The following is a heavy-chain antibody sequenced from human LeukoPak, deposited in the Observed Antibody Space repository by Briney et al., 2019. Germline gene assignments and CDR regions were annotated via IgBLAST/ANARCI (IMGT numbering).Heavy chain of an antibody. Sequence: GASVKVSCKASGYTFTSYYMHWVRQAPGQGLEWMGIINPSGGSTSYAQKFQGRVTMTRDTSTSTVYMELSSLTSKDTAVYQCAGDSGPSAKYHYHGMDVWGEGTTATVPS. CDR3: AGDSGPSAKYHYHGMDV. CDR2: INPSGGST. J-gene: IGHJ6*04. CDR1: GYTFTSYY. V-gene: IGHV1-46*01.